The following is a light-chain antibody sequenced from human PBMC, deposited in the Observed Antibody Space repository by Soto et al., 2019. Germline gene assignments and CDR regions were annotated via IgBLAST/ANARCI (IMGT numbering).Light chain of an antibody. Sequence: EIVMTQSPATLSVSPGERATLSCRASQSVSSNLAWYQQKPGQAPRLLIYGASTRATGIPARFSGSGSGTEXTXXIXSLQSEDFAIYFCQQYNNWPPDRTFGQGTKVEIK. CDR1: QSVSSN. V-gene: IGKV3-15*01. J-gene: IGKJ1*01. CDR3: QQYNNWPPDRT. CDR2: GAS.